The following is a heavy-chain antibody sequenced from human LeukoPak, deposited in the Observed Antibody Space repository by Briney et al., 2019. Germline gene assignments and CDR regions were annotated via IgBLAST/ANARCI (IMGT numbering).Heavy chain of an antibody. Sequence: ASVKVSCKASGGTFSSYAISWVRQAPGQGLEWMGIINPSGGSTSYAQKFQGRVTMTRDTSTSTVYMELSSLRSEDTAVYYGARETLEWSDWGQGTLVTVSS. CDR1: GGTFSSYA. CDR3: ARETLEWSD. V-gene: IGHV1-46*01. D-gene: IGHD3-3*01. CDR2: INPSGGST. J-gene: IGHJ4*02.